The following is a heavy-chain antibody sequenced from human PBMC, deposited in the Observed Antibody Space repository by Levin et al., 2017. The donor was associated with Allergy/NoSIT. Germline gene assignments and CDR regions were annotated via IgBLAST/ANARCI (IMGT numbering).Heavy chain of an antibody. CDR1: GFTFGDYS. CDR2: IRSKTYGGTT. D-gene: IGHD2-15*01. Sequence: GGSLRLSCTTSGFTFGDYSMSWVRQAPGMGLEWVGIIRSKTYGGTTEYAASVKGRFTISRDDSKGDAYLQMDSLKTEDTAVYYCTRIVPYFDYWGQGTLVTVSS. J-gene: IGHJ4*02. CDR3: TRIVPYFDY. V-gene: IGHV3-49*04.